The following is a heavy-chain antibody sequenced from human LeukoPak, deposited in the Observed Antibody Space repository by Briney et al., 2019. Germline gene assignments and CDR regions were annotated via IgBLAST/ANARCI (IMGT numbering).Heavy chain of an antibody. CDR3: AKDSNYYGSGSNAFDI. CDR1: GFTFDDYA. J-gene: IGHJ3*02. V-gene: IGHV3-9*01. D-gene: IGHD3-10*01. Sequence: LAGGSLRLSCAASGFTFDDYAMHWVRQAPGKGLEWVSGISWNSGSIGYADSVKGRFTISRGNAKNSLYLQMNSLRAEDTALYYCAKDSNYYGSGSNAFDIWGQGTMVTVSS. CDR2: ISWNSGSI.